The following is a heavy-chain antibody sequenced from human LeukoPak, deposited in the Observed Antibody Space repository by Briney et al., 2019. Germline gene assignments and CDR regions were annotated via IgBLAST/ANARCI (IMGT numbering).Heavy chain of an antibody. CDR3: ARFYYDTSGQKTPFDI. D-gene: IGHD3-22*01. CDR2: ISNSGGGT. J-gene: IGHJ3*02. V-gene: IGHV3-23*01. CDR1: GFTFSTYA. Sequence: GGSLRLSCAASGFTFSTYAMTWVRQAPGKGLVWVSSISNSGGGTYYADSVKGRFTISRDNSKNTLYLQMSSLRAEDTALYYCARFYYDTSGQKTPFDIWGQGTMVTVSS.